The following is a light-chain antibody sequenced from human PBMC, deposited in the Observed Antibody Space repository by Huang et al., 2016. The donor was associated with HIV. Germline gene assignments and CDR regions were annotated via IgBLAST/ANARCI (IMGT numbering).Light chain of an antibody. CDR1: QSIGSN. V-gene: IGKV3-15*01. CDR2: SSS. J-gene: IGKJ1*01. Sequence: EIVMTQSPATLSVSPGERAPLSCRASQSIGSNLAWYQQKSGQAPRLLSYSSSTRATVIPSRFSGSGSGTEFTLTIRSLQSEDFAVYYCQQYNNWPPWTFGQGTKVEIK. CDR3: QQYNNWPPWT.